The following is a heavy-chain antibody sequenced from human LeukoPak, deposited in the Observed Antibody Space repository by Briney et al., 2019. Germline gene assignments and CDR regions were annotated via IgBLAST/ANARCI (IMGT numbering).Heavy chain of an antibody. CDR1: GFTVSSNY. CDR2: IYSGGST. V-gene: IGHV3-66*02. D-gene: IGHD4-17*01. Sequence: PGGSLRLSCAASGFTVSSNYMSWVRQAPGKGLEWVSVIYSGGSTYYADSVKGRFTISRDNSKNTLYLQMNSLRAEDTAVYYCARDLRPNRYFDYWGQGTLVTVSS. CDR3: ARDLRPNRYFDY. J-gene: IGHJ4*02.